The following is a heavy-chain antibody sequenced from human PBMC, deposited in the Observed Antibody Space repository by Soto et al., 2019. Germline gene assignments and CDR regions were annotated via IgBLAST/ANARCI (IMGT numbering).Heavy chain of an antibody. Sequence: QVQLVQSGAEVKKPGASVKVSCKASGYTFTSYGISWVRQAPGQGLEGMGWISAYNGNTNYAQKLQGRVTMTTDTSTSPAYMELRSLGSDDTAVYYCAREGVYSSGWYGGGVDYWGQGTLVTVSS. V-gene: IGHV1-18*01. CDR3: AREGVYSSGWYGGGVDY. J-gene: IGHJ4*02. CDR1: GYTFTSYG. CDR2: ISAYNGNT. D-gene: IGHD6-19*01.